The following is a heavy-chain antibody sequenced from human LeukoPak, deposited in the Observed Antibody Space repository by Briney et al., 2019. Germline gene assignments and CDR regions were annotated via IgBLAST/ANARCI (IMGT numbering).Heavy chain of an antibody. J-gene: IGHJ6*02. CDR2: IYYNGNT. CDR3: ARGGSNYYGMDV. CDR1: GGSFSGYY. Sequence: SETLSLTCAVYGGSFSGYYWSWIRQPPGKGLEWIGYIYYNGNTNYSPSLKSRVTMSVDTSKNLFSLKVSSVTAADTAVYYCARGGSNYYGMDVWGQGTTVTVSS. V-gene: IGHV4-59*01. D-gene: IGHD3-16*01.